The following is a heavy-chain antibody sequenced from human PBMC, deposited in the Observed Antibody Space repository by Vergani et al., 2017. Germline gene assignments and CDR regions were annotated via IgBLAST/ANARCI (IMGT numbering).Heavy chain of an antibody. J-gene: IGHJ2*01. D-gene: IGHD3-22*01. CDR3: AHSIDSSGYYDLXFDL. V-gene: IGHV2-5*02. CDR2: IYWADDK. CDR1: GFSLSTSGVG. Sequence: QITLKESGPTLVKPTQTLTLTCTFSGFSLSTSGVGVGWIRQPPGKALEWLALIYWADDKRYSPSLKSRLTITKDTAKNQVVLTMTNMDPVDTATYYCAHSIDSSGYYDLXFDLWGRGTLVTVSS.